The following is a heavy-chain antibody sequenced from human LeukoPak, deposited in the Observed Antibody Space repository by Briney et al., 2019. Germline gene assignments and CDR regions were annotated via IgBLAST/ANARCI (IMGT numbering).Heavy chain of an antibody. Sequence: PGGSLRLSCAASGFTFDDYGMSWVRQAPGKGLEWVSGINWNGGSTGYADSVKGRFTISRDNAKNSLYPQMNSLRAEDTALYYCARDATGRGAGAPGSALYYYYYMDVWGKGTTVTVSS. J-gene: IGHJ6*03. CDR1: GFTFDDYG. D-gene: IGHD1-26*01. CDR2: INWNGGST. CDR3: ARDATGRGAGAPGSALYYYYYMDV. V-gene: IGHV3-20*04.